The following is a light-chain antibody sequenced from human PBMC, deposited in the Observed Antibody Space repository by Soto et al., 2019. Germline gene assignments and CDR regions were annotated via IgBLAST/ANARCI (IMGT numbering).Light chain of an antibody. J-gene: IGLJ3*02. CDR3: CSFVDSDTVL. V-gene: IGLV2-11*01. CDR1: SSDVGSYKY. CDR2: DVN. Sequence: QSALTQPRSVSGSPGQSVTISCTGTSSDVGSYKYVSWYQHHPGKAPKLMIFDVNKRPSGVPDRFSGSNSGNAASLTISGLQPEDEADYFCCSFVDSDTVLFGGGTKVTGL.